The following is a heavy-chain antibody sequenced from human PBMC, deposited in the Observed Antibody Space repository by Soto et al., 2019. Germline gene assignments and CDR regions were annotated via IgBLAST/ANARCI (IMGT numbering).Heavy chain of an antibody. Sequence: QVQLVQSGAEVKKPGSSVKVSCKASGGTFSSYAISWVRQAPGQGLEWMGGIIPIFGTANYAQKFQGRVTITADESTPTAYMKRSSLRSDDTAVYYCARNNEREGYYYYYGMDVWGKGTTVTVSS. CDR1: GGTFSSYA. CDR3: ARNNEREGYYYYYGMDV. V-gene: IGHV1-69*12. J-gene: IGHJ6*04. D-gene: IGHD1-1*01. CDR2: IIPIFGTA.